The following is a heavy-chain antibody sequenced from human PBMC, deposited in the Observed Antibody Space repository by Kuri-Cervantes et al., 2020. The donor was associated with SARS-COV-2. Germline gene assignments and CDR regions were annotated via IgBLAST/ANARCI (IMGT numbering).Heavy chain of an antibody. CDR1: GGSISSSSYY. CDR2: IYYSGST. J-gene: IGHJ6*03. V-gene: IGHV4-39*01. Sequence: SETLSLTCTVSGGSISSSSYYWGWIRQPPGKGLERIGSIYYSGSTYYNPSLKSRVTISVDTSKNQFSLNLSSVTAADTAVYYCARVVTIFGVFTDSYYMYVSGKGTTVTVSS. CDR3: ARVVTIFGVFTDSYYMYV. D-gene: IGHD3-3*01.